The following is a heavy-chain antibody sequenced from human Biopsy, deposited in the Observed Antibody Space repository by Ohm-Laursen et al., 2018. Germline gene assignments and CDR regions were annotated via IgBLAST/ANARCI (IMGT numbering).Heavy chain of an antibody. CDR3: ARETSSSWHYYYIGMDV. V-gene: IGHV3-33*01. Sequence: SLRLSCSAPGFAFSYYGLHWVRQAPGKGLQWVAVMWSDGINKNYADSVKGRFTVSRDNSRDTLYLQMNRLRAEDTAVYYCARETSSSWHYYYIGMDVWGRGTTVTVSS. CDR1: GFAFSYYG. CDR2: MWSDGINK. D-gene: IGHD3-9*01. J-gene: IGHJ6*02.